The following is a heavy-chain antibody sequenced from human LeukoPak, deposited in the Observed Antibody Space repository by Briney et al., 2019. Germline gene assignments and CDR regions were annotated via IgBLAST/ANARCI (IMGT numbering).Heavy chain of an antibody. CDR3: ARGEEDTASFDY. V-gene: IGHV1-69*04. CDR2: IIPILGIA. CDR1: GGTFSSYA. Sequence: GASVKVSCKASGGTFSSYAINWVRQAPGQGLEWMGRIIPILGIANYAQKFQGRVTITADKSTSTAYMELSSLRSEDTAVYYCARGEEDTASFDYWGQGTLVTVSS. D-gene: IGHD5-18*01. J-gene: IGHJ4*02.